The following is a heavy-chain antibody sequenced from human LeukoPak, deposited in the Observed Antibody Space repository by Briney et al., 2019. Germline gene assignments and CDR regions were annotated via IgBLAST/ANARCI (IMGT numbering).Heavy chain of an antibody. Sequence: PSETLSLTCTVSGGSISSGDYYWSWIRQPPGKGLEWIGYIYYSGSTYYNPSLKSRVTISVDTSKNQFSLKLSSVTAADTAVYYCARVISAYGYNYIYYFDYWGQGTLVTVSS. CDR1: GGSISSGDYY. CDR2: IYYSGST. CDR3: ARVISAYGYNYIYYFDY. V-gene: IGHV4-30-4*02. J-gene: IGHJ4*02. D-gene: IGHD5-24*01.